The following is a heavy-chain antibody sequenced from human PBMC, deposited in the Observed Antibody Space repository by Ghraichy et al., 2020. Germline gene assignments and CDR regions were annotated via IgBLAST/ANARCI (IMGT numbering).Heavy chain of an antibody. CDR1: GGSISSSSYY. CDR3: SSCYYHSSGYYCFDY. CDR2: IYYSGST. D-gene: IGHD3-22*01. Sequence: SETLSLTCTVSGGSISSSSYYWGWIRQPPGKGLEWIGSIYYSGSTYYNPSLKSRVTISVDTSKNQFSLKLSSVTAADTAVYYCSSCYYHSSGYYCFDYLGQRTLVTVSS. J-gene: IGHJ4*02. V-gene: IGHV4-39*07.